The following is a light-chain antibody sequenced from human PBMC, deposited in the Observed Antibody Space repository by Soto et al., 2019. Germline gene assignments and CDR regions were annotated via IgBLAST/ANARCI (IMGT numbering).Light chain of an antibody. J-gene: IGKJ4*01. CDR2: DVS. CDR3: QHYDDLVT. V-gene: IGKV1-33*01. CDR1: QDIRNH. Sequence: DIQMTQSPSSLSASAGDRVIITCHASQDIRNHLNWYQQKPGKAPTLLIYDVSDLATGVPPKCSGGGAGTVFTLTISSLQREDIATYYCQHYDDLVTFGGGTKVEIK.